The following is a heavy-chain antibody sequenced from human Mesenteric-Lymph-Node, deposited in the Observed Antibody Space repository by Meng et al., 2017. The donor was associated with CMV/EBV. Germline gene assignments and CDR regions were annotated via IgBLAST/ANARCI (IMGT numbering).Heavy chain of an antibody. V-gene: IGHV3-9*01. CDR1: GFMFDAYA. J-gene: IGHJ4*02. CDR3: ALSRSHDY. D-gene: IGHD1-26*01. Sequence: GGSLRLSCAASGFMFDAYAMHWVRQAPGKGLEWVSGISWNSRSIGYADSVKGRFAISRDNAKNTLYLQMNSLSAEDTAMYYCALSRSHDYWGQGTLVTVSS. CDR2: ISWNSRSI.